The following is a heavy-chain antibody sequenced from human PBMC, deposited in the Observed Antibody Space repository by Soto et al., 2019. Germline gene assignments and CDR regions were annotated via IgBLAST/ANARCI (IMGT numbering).Heavy chain of an antibody. Sequence: QVQLVQSGAEVKKPGASVKVSCKASGYTFTSDDINWVRLATGQGVAWRGWMNPNSGNTGYARKVQRRATMTRTTSISTAYMELSRLRSENTAVYYCASRGLSRSSTFSYYYNGMDVWGQGTPVTVSS. D-gene: IGHD6-6*01. CDR1: GYTFTSDD. CDR2: MNPNSGNT. J-gene: IGHJ6*02. V-gene: IGHV1-8*01. CDR3: ASRGLSRSSTFSYYYNGMDV.